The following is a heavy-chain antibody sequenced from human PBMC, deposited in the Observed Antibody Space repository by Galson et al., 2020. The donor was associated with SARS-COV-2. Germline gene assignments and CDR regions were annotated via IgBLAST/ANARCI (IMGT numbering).Heavy chain of an antibody. D-gene: IGHD3-9*01. CDR1: GNTFSSNS. CDR3: ARGQSVYDVLTGYGAVDY. CDR2: ISAYNGAT. J-gene: IGHJ4*02. Sequence: VSVKVSCKASGNTFSSNSFNWVRQAPGQGLEWMGWISAYNGATNYAQKFQGRVTMTSDTSTGTAYMEVRSLRSDDTAVYYCARGQSVYDVLTGYGAVDYWGQGTLVTVSS. V-gene: IGHV1-18*01.